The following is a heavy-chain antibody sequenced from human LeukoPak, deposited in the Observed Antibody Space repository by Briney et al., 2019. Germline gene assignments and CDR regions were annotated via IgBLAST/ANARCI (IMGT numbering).Heavy chain of an antibody. Sequence: KPGGSLRLSCAASGFTFSDYYMSWIRQAPGKGLEWVSYISSSGSTIYYADSVKGRFTISRDNAKNSLYLQMNSLRAEDTAVYYCASPSSSWDVKRSPDYWGQGTLVTVSS. V-gene: IGHV3-11*01. D-gene: IGHD6-13*01. J-gene: IGHJ4*02. CDR1: GFTFSDYY. CDR3: ASPSSSWDVKRSPDY. CDR2: ISSSGSTI.